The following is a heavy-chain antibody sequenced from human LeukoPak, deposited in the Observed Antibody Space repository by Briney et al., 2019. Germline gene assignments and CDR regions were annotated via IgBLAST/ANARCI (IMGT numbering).Heavy chain of an antibody. V-gene: IGHV3-74*01. J-gene: IGHJ4*02. CDR1: GFTPSNYW. CDR3: VRDIREYDF. CDR2: INGDGSET. D-gene: IGHD3-10*01. Sequence: GGSLRLSCTASGFTPSNYWMHWVRQAPGKGLVWVSRINGDGSETYYADSVKGRFTNSRDNAKNTVFLQMNNLRAEDTAVYYCVRDIREYDFWGQGTLVTVSS.